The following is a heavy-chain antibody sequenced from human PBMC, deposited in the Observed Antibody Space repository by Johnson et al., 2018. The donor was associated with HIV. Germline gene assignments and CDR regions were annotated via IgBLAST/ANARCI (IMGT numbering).Heavy chain of an antibody. Sequence: QMQLVESGGGVVQPGRSLGLPCAASGFTFSSYAMHWVRQAPGKGLEWVAVISYDGSNKYSADSVKGRFTISRDNSKNTLYLQMNSLRAEDTAVYYCARDPEIVVVIEHDAFDIWGQGTMVTVSS. CDR3: ARDPEIVVVIEHDAFDI. V-gene: IGHV3-30-3*01. J-gene: IGHJ3*02. CDR1: GFTFSSYA. D-gene: IGHD3-22*01. CDR2: ISYDGSNK.